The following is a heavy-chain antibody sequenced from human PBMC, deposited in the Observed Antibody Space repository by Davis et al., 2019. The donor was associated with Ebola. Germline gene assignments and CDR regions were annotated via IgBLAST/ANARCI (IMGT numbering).Heavy chain of an antibody. Sequence: GESLKISCAASGFTFSSYGMHWVRQAPGKGLEWVAVISYDGSNKYYADSVKGRFTISRDNSKNTLYLQMNSLRAEDTAVYYCARESIVVVPAAMGSGYYYYGMDVWGQGTTVTVSS. CDR2: ISYDGSNK. V-gene: IGHV3-30*03. CDR1: GFTFSSYG. J-gene: IGHJ6*02. CDR3: ARESIVVVPAAMGSGYYYYGMDV. D-gene: IGHD2-2*01.